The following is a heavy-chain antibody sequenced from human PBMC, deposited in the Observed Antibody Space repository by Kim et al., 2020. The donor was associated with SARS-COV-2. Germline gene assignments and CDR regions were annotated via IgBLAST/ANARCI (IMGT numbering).Heavy chain of an antibody. V-gene: IGHV4-59*13. J-gene: IGHJ3*02. CDR2: IYYSGST. CDR1: GGSISSYY. Sequence: SETLSLTCTVSGGSISSYYWSWIRQPPGKGLEWIGYIYYSGSTNYNPSLKSRVTISVDTSKNQFSLKLSSVPAADTAVYYCARASGRAAGAFDIWGQGTMVTVSS. CDR3: ARASGRAAGAFDI. D-gene: IGHD1-26*01.